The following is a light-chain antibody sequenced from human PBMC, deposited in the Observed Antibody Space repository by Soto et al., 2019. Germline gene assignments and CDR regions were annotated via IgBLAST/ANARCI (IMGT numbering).Light chain of an antibody. V-gene: IGLV2-14*02. J-gene: IGLJ2*01. Sequence: QSVLTQPASVSGSPGQSITISCTGTSSDVGSYNIVSWYQQHPGNVTRVIIYEGNKRPSGVANRFSGTNSGKTASLTTSGHHDDEADYYYSSSSRSSEFIFGGGTKVTVL. CDR3: SSSSRSSEFI. CDR1: SSDVGSYNI. CDR2: EGN.